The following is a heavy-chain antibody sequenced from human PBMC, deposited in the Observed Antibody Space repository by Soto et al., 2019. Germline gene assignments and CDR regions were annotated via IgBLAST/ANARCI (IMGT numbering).Heavy chain of an antibody. D-gene: IGHD3-22*01. CDR1: GFSFDDYT. J-gene: IGHJ3*02. Sequence: GGYLRLSCGGSGFSFDDYTMHWVRQAPGKGPEWVASLSWNSGFSGYADSVKGRFTISRDNAQSSVHLQMNNLRTEDTALYYCAKGRGTIVVTDAYDIWCQGTMVTVSS. V-gene: IGHV3-9*01. CDR2: LSWNSGFS. CDR3: AKGRGTIVVTDAYDI.